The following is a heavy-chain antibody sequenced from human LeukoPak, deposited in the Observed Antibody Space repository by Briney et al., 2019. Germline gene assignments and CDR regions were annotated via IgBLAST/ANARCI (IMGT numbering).Heavy chain of an antibody. CDR1: GYTFTSYY. CDR3: ARGPVNFWSGYPNGDAFDI. CDR2: IIPIFGTA. D-gene: IGHD3-3*01. J-gene: IGHJ3*02. V-gene: IGHV1-69*13. Sequence: SVKVSCKASGYTFTSYYMHWARQAPGQGLEWMGGIIPIFGTANYAQKFQGRVTITADESTSTAYMELSSLRSEDTAVYYCARGPVNFWSGYPNGDAFDIWGQGTMVTVSS.